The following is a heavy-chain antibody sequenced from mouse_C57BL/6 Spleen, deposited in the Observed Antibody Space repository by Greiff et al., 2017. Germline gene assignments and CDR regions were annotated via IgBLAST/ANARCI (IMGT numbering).Heavy chain of an antibody. V-gene: IGHV1-15*01. D-gene: IGHD2-4*01. CDR2: IDPETGGT. CDR1: GYTFTDYE. Sequence: VQLVESGAELVRPGASVTLSCKASGYTFTDYEMHWVKQTPVHGLEWIGAIDPETGGTAYNQKFKGKAILTADKSSSTAYMELRSLTSEDSAVYYCTRDDYDWFAYWGQGTLVTVSA. J-gene: IGHJ3*01. CDR3: TRDDYDWFAY.